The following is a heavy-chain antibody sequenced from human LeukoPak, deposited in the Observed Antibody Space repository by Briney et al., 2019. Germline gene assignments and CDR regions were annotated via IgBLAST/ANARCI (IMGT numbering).Heavy chain of an antibody. Sequence: ASVKVSCKASGYTFASYGISWVRQAPRQGLEWRGWIGAFNGNTNYAQKVQGRVTMTTDTSTSTAYMELRSLRSDDTAVYYCARVGYSESYSLDDAFDIWGQGTMVTVPS. CDR3: ARVGYSESYSLDDAFDI. V-gene: IGHV1-18*01. D-gene: IGHD1-26*01. CDR2: IGAFNGNT. J-gene: IGHJ3*02. CDR1: GYTFASYG.